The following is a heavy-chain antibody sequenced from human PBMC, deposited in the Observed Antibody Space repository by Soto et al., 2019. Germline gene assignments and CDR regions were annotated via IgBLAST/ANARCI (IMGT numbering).Heavy chain of an antibody. CDR3: ARGIMISFGGVIGPFDY. J-gene: IGHJ4*02. CDR1: VCSISGGCYY. CDR2: IYYSGST. Sequence: SETLSLTSIVSVCSISGGCYYWSWHRQHPGKGLEWIGYIYYSGSTYYNPSLKSRVTISVDTSKNQFSLKLSSVTAADTAVYYCARGIMISFGGVIGPFDYWGQGTLVTVSS. D-gene: IGHD3-16*02. V-gene: IGHV4-31*03.